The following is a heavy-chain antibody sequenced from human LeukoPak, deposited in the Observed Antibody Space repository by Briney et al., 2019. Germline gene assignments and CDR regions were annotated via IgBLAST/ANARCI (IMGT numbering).Heavy chain of an antibody. CDR3: ATSGVYDFWSGPSWFDP. V-gene: IGHV4-59*01. CDR1: GGSISSYY. Sequence: SETLSLTCTDSGGSISSYYWSWIRQPPGKGLEWIGYIYYSGSTNYNPSLKSRVTISVDTSKNQFSLKLSSVTAADTAVYYCATSGVYDFWSGPSWFDPWGQGTLVTVSS. D-gene: IGHD3-3*01. CDR2: IYYSGST. J-gene: IGHJ5*02.